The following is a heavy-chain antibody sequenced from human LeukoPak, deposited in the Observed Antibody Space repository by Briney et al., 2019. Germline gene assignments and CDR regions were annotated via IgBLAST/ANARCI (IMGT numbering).Heavy chain of an antibody. CDR1: GGSISSSSYY. D-gene: IGHD3-10*01. Sequence: KPSETLSLTCTVSGGSISSSSYYWGWIRRPPGKGLEWIGSIYYSGSTYYNPSLKSRVTISVDTSKNQFSLKLSSVAAADTAVYYCATAQNNYYGSGSRLTDYYGMDVWGQGTTVTVSS. CDR3: ATAQNNYYGSGSRLTDYYGMDV. J-gene: IGHJ6*02. V-gene: IGHV4-39*07. CDR2: IYYSGST.